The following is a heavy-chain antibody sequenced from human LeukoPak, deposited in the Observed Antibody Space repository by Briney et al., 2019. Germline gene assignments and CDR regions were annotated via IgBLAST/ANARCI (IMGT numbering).Heavy chain of an antibody. CDR2: ISSSSSHI. J-gene: IGHJ4*02. V-gene: IGHV3-21*01. D-gene: IGHD6-13*01. Sequence: GWSLRLSCAASGFTFSSYNMNWVRQAPGKGLEWVSSISSSSSHIYYADSVTGRFTISRDNAKNSLYLQMNSLRAEDTAVYYCARWPIAAAPPVYYFDYWGQGTLVTVSS. CDR1: GFTFSSYN. CDR3: ARWPIAAAPPVYYFDY.